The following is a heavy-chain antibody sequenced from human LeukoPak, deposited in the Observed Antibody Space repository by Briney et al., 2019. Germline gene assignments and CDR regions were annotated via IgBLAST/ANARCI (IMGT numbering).Heavy chain of an antibody. V-gene: IGHV1-58*02. CDR2: IVVGSGNT. D-gene: IGHD3-3*01. CDR1: GFTFTTSA. J-gene: IGHJ3*02. CDR3: AADSRRTYYDFWSGYWYAFDI. Sequence: SEKVSCKASGFTFTTSAMQWVRQARGQRLEWIGWIVVGSGNTNYAQKFQERVTITRDMSTSTAYMELSSLRSEDTAVYYCAADSRRTYYDFWSGYWYAFDIWGQGTMVTVSS.